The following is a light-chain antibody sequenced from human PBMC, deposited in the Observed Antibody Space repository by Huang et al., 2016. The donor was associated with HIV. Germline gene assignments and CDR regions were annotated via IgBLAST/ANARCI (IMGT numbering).Light chain of an antibody. V-gene: IGKV2-28*01. CDR3: MQALQTPIT. Sequence: DIVMTQSPLSLPVTPGESASISCRSSQSLLHSYGYNYLDWYVQKPGQSPQLLIYLGSNRASGVPDRLSGSGSGTDFTLKISRVEAEDVGVYFCMQALQTPITFGQGTRLEIK. CDR2: LGS. J-gene: IGKJ5*01. CDR1: QSLLHSYGYNY.